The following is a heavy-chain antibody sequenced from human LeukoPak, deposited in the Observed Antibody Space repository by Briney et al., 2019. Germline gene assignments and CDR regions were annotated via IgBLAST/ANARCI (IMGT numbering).Heavy chain of an antibody. Sequence: GEALKISSKGSGYSFSSYWIGWLRQMPGKGLEWMGIIYPGDSDTRYTPSFQGQVTISADKSITTAYLQWSILNASDTAMYYCARRDGYDSTTFDYWGQGTLVTVSS. CDR3: ARRDGYDSTTFDY. CDR2: IYPGDSDT. V-gene: IGHV5-51*03. J-gene: IGHJ4*02. CDR1: GYSFSSYW. D-gene: IGHD5-24*01.